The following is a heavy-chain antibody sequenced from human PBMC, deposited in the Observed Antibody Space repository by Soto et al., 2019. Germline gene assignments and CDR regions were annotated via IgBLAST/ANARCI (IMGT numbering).Heavy chain of an antibody. V-gene: IGHV3-9*01. J-gene: IGHJ6*02. CDR3: TKDEEGVWSVAKRSSYAYYGMDV. CDR2: ISWNSETT. Sequence: EVQLVESGGGMVQPGRSLRLSCVASGFTFDDHAMHWVRRGPGWGLEWVSGISWNSETTGYAYSVRGRFTISRDNAKKALYLQITSLRVEETAFYYSTKDEEGVWSVAKRSSYAYYGMDVWGQGTTVIVS. D-gene: IGHD3-3*01. CDR1: GFTFDDHA.